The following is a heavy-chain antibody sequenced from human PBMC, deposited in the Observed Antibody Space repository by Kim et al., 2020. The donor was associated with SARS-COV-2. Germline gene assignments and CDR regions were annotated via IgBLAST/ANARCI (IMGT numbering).Heavy chain of an antibody. V-gene: IGHV1-46*01. Sequence: EPKFKGRVTMTRDTSTSTVYMELSSLRSEDTAVYYCARVYDSHPTGYFDLWGRGTLVTVSS. CDR3: ARVYDSHPTGYFDL. J-gene: IGHJ2*01. D-gene: IGHD3-22*01.